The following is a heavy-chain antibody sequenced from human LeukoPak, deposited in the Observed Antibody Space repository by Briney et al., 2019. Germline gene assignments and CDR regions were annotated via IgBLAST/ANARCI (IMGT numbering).Heavy chain of an antibody. J-gene: IGHJ4*02. CDR3: ARGAYDSSGYPFDY. CDR2: ISYDGSNK. CDR1: GFTFSSYG. D-gene: IGHD3-22*01. Sequence: PGRSLRLSCAASGFTFSSYGMHWVRQAPGKGLEWVAVISYDGSNKYYADSVKGRFTISRDNSKNTLYLQMNSLRAEDTAVYYCARGAYDSSGYPFDYWGQGTLVTVSS. V-gene: IGHV3-30*03.